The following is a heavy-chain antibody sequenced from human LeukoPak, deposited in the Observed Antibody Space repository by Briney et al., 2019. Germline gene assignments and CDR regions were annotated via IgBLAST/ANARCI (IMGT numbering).Heavy chain of an antibody. D-gene: IGHD4-11*01. J-gene: IGHJ5*02. Sequence: GGSLRLSCAASGFTFSSYSMNWVRQAPGKGLEWVAVISYDGSNKYYADSVKGRFTISRDNSKNTLYLQMNSLRAEDTAVYYCARDATTVTANWFDPWGQGTLVTVSS. CDR2: ISYDGSNK. V-gene: IGHV3-30*03. CDR1: GFTFSSYS. CDR3: ARDATTVTANWFDP.